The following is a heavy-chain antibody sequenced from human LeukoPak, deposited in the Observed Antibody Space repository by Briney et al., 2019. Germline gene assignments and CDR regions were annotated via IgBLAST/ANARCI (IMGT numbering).Heavy chain of an antibody. CDR1: GFTVSSNY. J-gene: IGHJ4*02. V-gene: IGHV3-53*01. CDR2: IYSGGST. Sequence: GESLTLSCAASGFTVSSNYMSWVRQAPGKGLEWVSVIYSGGSTYYADSVKGRFTISRDNSKNTLYLQMNSLRAEDTAVYYCARDGGGIPHSTFSFDYWGQGTLVTVSS. D-gene: IGHD2-15*01. CDR3: ARDGGGIPHSTFSFDY.